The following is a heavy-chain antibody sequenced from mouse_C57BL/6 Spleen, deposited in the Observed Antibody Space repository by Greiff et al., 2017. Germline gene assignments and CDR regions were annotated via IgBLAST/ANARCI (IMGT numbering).Heavy chain of an antibody. CDR1: GYAFRSYW. D-gene: IGHD2-5*01. V-gene: IGHV1-80*01. CDR2: IDPGDGDT. J-gene: IGHJ4*01. Sequence: QVQLQQSGAELVKPGASVKISCQASGYAFRSYWLNWVKQRPGKGLEWIGQIDPGDGDTNYNGKLKGKATLTSDKSSSTAYMQLSSLTSEDSAVYFCAREVHYSNPSYAMDYWGQGTSVTVSS. CDR3: AREVHYSNPSYAMDY.